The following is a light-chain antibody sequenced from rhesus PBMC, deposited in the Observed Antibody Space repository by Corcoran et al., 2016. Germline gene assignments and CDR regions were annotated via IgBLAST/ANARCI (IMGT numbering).Light chain of an antibody. CDR2: AAS. CDR1: QDISNY. CDR3: QQHKSYPRT. V-gene: IGKV1-25*02. J-gene: IGKJ1*01. Sequence: DIQMTQSPSYLSASVGDRVTITCRASQDISNYLTWYQQNPGEAPKFRIYAASTLQSGVPPRFSGSGSWTECTPTISNLQPEEFATYDCQQHKSYPRTFGQGTKVEIK.